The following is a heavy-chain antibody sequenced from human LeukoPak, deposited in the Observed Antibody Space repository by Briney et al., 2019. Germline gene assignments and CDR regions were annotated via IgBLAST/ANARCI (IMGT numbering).Heavy chain of an antibody. CDR1: GFTFSSYA. Sequence: GGSLRLSCAASGFTFSSYAMYWVRQAPGKGLEWVAVISYDGSNKYYADSVKGRFTISRDNSKNTLYLQMNSLRAEDTAVYYCARDPGSSGYFDYWGQGTLVTVSS. CDR2: ISYDGSNK. J-gene: IGHJ4*02. CDR3: ARDPGSSGYFDY. D-gene: IGHD3-22*01. V-gene: IGHV3-30-3*01.